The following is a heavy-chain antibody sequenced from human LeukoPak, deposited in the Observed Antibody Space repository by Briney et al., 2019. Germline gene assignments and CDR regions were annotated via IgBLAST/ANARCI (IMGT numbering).Heavy chain of an antibody. CDR3: ASSDYYRPGKY. Sequence: GASVKVSCKASGYTFTGYYMHWVRQAPGQGLEWMGWINPNSGGTNYAQKFQGRVTMTRDTSIGTAYMELSSLRSDDTAGNSCASSDYYRPGKYLGQGTLVTVSS. V-gene: IGHV1-2*02. CDR1: GYTFTGYY. J-gene: IGHJ4*02. D-gene: IGHD3-22*01. CDR2: INPNSGGT.